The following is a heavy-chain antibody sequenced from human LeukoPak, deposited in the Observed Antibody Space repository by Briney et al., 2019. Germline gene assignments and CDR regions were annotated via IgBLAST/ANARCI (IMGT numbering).Heavy chain of an antibody. D-gene: IGHD4-11*01. CDR2: INHSGST. CDR3: ARLTGYSNYGRFDY. CDR1: GGSFSGYY. J-gene: IGHJ4*02. V-gene: IGHV4-34*01. Sequence: SETLSLTCAVYGGSFSGYYWSWTRQPPGKGLEWIGEINHSGSTNYNPSLKSRVTISVDTSKNQFSLKLSSVTAADTAVYYCARLTGYSNYGRFDYWGQGTLVTVSS.